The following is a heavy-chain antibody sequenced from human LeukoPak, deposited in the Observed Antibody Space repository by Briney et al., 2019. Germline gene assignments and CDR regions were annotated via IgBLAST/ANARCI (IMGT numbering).Heavy chain of an antibody. Sequence: GESLKISCASSGFTFSDYSMAWGRQAPGKGLEWVSVISGRSGAIFYADSVKGRFTISRDNSKNMLHLQVSSLRAEDTAVYYCAREGDRGVVVADYFDFWGQGTVVTVSS. V-gene: IGHV3-23*01. CDR3: AREGDRGVVVADYFDF. D-gene: IGHD5-12*01. CDR2: ISGRSGAI. CDR1: GFTFSDYS. J-gene: IGHJ4*02.